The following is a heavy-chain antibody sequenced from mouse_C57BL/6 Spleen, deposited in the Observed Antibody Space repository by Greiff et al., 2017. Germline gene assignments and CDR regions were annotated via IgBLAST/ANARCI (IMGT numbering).Heavy chain of an antibody. CDR2: IDPSDSYT. CDR3: ARWSRFAY. CDR1: GYTFTSYW. V-gene: IGHV1-50*01. J-gene: IGHJ3*01. Sequence: QVQLQQPGAELVKPGASVKLSCKASGYTFTSYWMRWVKQRPGQGLEWIGEIDPSDSYTNYNQKFKGKATLTVDTSSSTAYMQLSSLTSEDSAVYYCARWSRFAYWGQGTLVTVSA.